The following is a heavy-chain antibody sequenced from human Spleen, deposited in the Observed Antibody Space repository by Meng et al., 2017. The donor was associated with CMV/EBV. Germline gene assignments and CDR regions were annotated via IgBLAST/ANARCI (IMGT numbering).Heavy chain of an antibody. Sequence: GESLKISCAGSGFSFNMYSMNWVRQAPGKGLEWVSSIDSDSTYMYHAESVKGRFAISRDNAKNSLYLQMNSLRAEDTAVYYCAKEGRGSSWKIVYVYFDYWGQGTLVTVSS. J-gene: IGHJ4*02. V-gene: IGHV3-21*04. CDR3: AKEGRGSSWKIVYVYFDY. D-gene: IGHD6-13*01. CDR2: IDSDSTYM. CDR1: GFSFNMYS.